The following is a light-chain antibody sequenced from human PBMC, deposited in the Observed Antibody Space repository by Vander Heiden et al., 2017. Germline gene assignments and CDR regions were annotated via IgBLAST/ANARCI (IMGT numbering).Light chain of an antibody. CDR3: QQSYVIHT. J-gene: IGKJ5*01. CDR2: EAT. V-gene: IGKV1-39*01. Sequence: DIQMTQSPSSLSASVGDRVTITCRASQTIAVSLNWYQHRPGKAPNLLIYEATILQSGVPSRFSGSGSGTDFTLTINRLQPEDFATYYCQQSYVIHTFGQGTRLEIK. CDR1: QTIAVS.